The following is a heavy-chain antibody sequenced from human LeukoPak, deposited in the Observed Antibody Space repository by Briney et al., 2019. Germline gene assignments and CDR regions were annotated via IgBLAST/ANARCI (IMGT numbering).Heavy chain of an antibody. J-gene: IGHJ4*02. V-gene: IGHV3-30*02. CDR3: ARDTVSSWYAPGGSGVAEFDY. Sequence: PGGSLRLSCAASGFTFSSYDMHWVRQAPGKGLEWVAFIRYDGSNKYYADSVKGRFTISRDNSKNTLYLQMNSLRAEDTAVYYCARDTVSSWYAPGGSGVAEFDYWGQGTLVTVSS. D-gene: IGHD6-13*01. CDR2: IRYDGSNK. CDR1: GFTFSSYD.